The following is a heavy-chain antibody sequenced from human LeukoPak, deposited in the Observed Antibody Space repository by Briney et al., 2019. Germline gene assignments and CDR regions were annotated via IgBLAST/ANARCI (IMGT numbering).Heavy chain of an antibody. V-gene: IGHV3-48*01. CDR3: ARYGDYLFDY. CDR2: ISSRSTTT. CDR1: GFTFSSYS. D-gene: IGHD4-17*01. J-gene: IGHJ4*02. Sequence: GGSLRLSCAASGFTFSSYSMNWVRQAPGKGLEWISYISSRSTTTYYADSVKDRFTISRDNSKNTLYLQMNSLRAEDTAVYYCARYGDYLFDYWGQGTLVTVSS.